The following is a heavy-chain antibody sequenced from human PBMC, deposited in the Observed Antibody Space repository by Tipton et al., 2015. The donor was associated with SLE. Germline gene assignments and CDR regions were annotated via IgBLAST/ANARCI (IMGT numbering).Heavy chain of an antibody. CDR2: IYFTGST. V-gene: IGHV4-59*08. CDR1: GGSISSYY. Sequence: TLSLTCTVSGGSISSYYWSWIRQPPGKGLEWIGNIYFTGSTNYNPSLKRRPTISIDRAKNQISLRLNSTPAADTAVYYCAGHHTTVPTPWESCFDLWGRGTLVTVSS. J-gene: IGHJ2*01. CDR3: AGHHTTVPTPWESCFDL. D-gene: IGHD4-17*01.